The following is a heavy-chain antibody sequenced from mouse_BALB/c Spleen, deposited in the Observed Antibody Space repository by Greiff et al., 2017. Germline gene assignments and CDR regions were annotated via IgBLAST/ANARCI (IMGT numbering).Heavy chain of an antibody. J-gene: IGHJ3*01. CDR1: GFNIKDYY. CDR2: IDPENGDT. D-gene: IGHD1-1*01. V-gene: IGHV14-4*02. Sequence: EVKLVESGAELVRPGASVKLSCTASGFNIKDYYMHWVKQRPEQGLEWIGWIDPENGDTEYAPKFQGKATMTADTSSNTAYLQLSSLTSEDTAVYYCNAPTAVAEAYWGQGTLVTVSA. CDR3: NAPTAVAEAY.